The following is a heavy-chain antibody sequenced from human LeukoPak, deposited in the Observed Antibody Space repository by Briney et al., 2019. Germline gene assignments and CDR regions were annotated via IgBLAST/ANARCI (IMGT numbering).Heavy chain of an antibody. Sequence: GSLRLSCAASGFTFSSYSMNWVRQAPGKGLEWVSYVSSGSSTIYYADSVKGRFTISRDNAKNSLYLQMNSLRAEDTAVYYCARGYSSGWYPLDYWGQGTLVTVSS. CDR3: ARGYSSGWYPLDY. V-gene: IGHV3-48*01. J-gene: IGHJ4*02. CDR2: VSSGSSTI. D-gene: IGHD6-19*01. CDR1: GFTFSSYS.